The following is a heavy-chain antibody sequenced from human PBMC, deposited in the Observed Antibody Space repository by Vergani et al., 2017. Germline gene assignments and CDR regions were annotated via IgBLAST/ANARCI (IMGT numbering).Heavy chain of an antibody. Sequence: EVQLVESGGGLVQPGGSLRLSCAASGFTFSSYAMSWVRQAPGKGLEWVSAISGSGGSTYYADSVKGRFTISRDNSKNTLYLQMNSLRAEDTAVYYCAKGLVPAARGYYYGMDVWGQGTTVTVSS. CDR3: AKGLVPAARGYYYGMDV. CDR2: ISGSGGST. J-gene: IGHJ6*02. CDR1: GFTFSSYA. D-gene: IGHD2-2*01. V-gene: IGHV3-23*04.